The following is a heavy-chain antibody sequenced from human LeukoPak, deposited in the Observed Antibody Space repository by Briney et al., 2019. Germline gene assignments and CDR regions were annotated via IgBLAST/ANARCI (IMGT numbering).Heavy chain of an antibody. Sequence: SETLSLTCTVSGYSISSGYYWGWIRQPPGKGLEWIGSIYHSGSTYYNPSLKSRVTISVDTSKNQFSLKLSSVTAADTAVYYCARDSQDDLWSGYYTENRSIWFDPWGQGTLVTVSS. CDR1: GYSISSGYY. V-gene: IGHV4-38-2*02. CDR2: IYHSGST. CDR3: ARDSQDDLWSGYYTENRSIWFDP. D-gene: IGHD3-3*01. J-gene: IGHJ5*02.